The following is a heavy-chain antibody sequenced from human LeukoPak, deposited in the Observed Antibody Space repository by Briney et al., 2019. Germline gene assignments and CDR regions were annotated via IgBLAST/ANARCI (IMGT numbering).Heavy chain of an antibody. D-gene: IGHD6-19*01. V-gene: IGHV3-23*01. CDR3: AKAPYSSGWYAFDI. J-gene: IGHJ3*02. CDR1: GFTFSSYW. Sequence: GGSLRLSCAASGFTFSSYWMSWVRQAPGKGLEWVSTITGSGANTYYADSVKGRFTISRDNSKNTLYLQMNSLRAEDTAVYYCAKAPYSSGWYAFDIWGQGTMVTVSS. CDR2: ITGSGANT.